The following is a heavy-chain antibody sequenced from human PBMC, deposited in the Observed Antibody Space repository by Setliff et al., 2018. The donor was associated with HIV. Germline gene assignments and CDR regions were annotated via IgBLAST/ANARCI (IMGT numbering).Heavy chain of an antibody. CDR2: IIPIFGTA. V-gene: IGHV1-69*15. Sequence: KVSCKASGGTFSDNGVTWVRQAPGQGLEWVGTIIPIFGTANYGQKLQGRVTITADESTSTAYMELRSLISEDTAVYYCARGGSQYFDYWGQGTLVTVSS. CDR1: GGTFSDNG. J-gene: IGHJ4*02. CDR3: ARGGSQYFDY. D-gene: IGHD1-26*01.